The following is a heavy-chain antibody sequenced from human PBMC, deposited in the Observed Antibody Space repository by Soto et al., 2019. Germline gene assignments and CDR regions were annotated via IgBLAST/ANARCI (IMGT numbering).Heavy chain of an antibody. CDR2: IWYDGSNK. CDR1: GFTFSNYG. J-gene: IGHJ4*02. Sequence: QVQLVESGGGVVQPGRSLRLSCAASGFTFSNYGMHWVRQAPGKGLEWVADIWYDGSNKYYADSVKGRFTISRDSSKNTLYLQMNSLRAEDTAVYYCARTPKSSPYYFDYWGQGTLVTVSS. V-gene: IGHV3-33*01. CDR3: ARTPKSSPYYFDY.